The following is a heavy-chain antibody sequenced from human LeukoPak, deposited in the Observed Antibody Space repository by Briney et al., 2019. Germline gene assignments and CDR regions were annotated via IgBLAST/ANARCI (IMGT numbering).Heavy chain of an antibody. CDR3: AKGYYYYMDV. Sequence: DSVKGRFTISRDNSKNTLYLQVSSLRAEDTAVYYCAKGYYYYMDVWGKGTTVTVSS. V-gene: IGHV3-30*02. J-gene: IGHJ6*03.